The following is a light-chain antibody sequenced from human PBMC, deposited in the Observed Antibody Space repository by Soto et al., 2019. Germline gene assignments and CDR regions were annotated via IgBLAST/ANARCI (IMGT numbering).Light chain of an antibody. CDR3: QQYNTSPLT. CDR1: QSISTW. Sequence: DIQMTQSPSALSASVGDRVTITCRASQSISTWLAWYQQKPGKAPKLLIYKASSLEGGVPSRFRGSGSGTEFNITISSLQPDDYATYYCQQYNTSPLTFGGGTTVDTK. J-gene: IGKJ4*01. CDR2: KAS. V-gene: IGKV1-5*03.